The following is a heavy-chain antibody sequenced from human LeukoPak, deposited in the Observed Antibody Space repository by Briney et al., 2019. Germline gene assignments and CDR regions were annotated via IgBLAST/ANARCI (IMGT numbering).Heavy chain of an antibody. CDR3: ARTYRAYDFWSGYYTGLDWFDP. Sequence: GASVKVSCTASGGTFSSYAISWVRQAPGQGLEWMGGIIPIFGTANYAQKFQGRVTITADESTSTAYMELSSLRSEDTAVYYCARTYRAYDFWSGYYTGLDWFDPWGQGTLVTVSS. CDR2: IIPIFGTA. D-gene: IGHD3-3*01. V-gene: IGHV1-69*13. CDR1: GGTFSSYA. J-gene: IGHJ5*02.